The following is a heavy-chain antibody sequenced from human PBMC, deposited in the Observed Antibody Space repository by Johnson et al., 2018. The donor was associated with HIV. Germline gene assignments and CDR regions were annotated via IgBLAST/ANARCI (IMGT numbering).Heavy chain of an antibody. V-gene: IGHV3-30*02. CDR1: GFTFSSYG. D-gene: IGHD1-26*01. Sequence: QEQLEESGGGVVQPGGSLRLSCAASGFTFSSYGMHWVRQAPGKGLEWVAFIRYDGSNKYYADSVKGRFTISRDNSKNTLYLQMNSLRAEDTAVYYCAKDRVGATSPQAQNAFDIWGQGTMVTVSS. J-gene: IGHJ3*02. CDR3: AKDRVGATSPQAQNAFDI. CDR2: IRYDGSNK.